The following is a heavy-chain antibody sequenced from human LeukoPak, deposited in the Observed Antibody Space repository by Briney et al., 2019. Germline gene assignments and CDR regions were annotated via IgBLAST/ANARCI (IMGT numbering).Heavy chain of an antibody. D-gene: IGHD3-16*01. Sequence: PGTSLTLSCVASGFTFNDYATHWVRQAPGKGLDWVAVIASDGSIKLHADSVKGRFTISRDNFKNILYLHMSSLTPEDTALYYCARDPRGGPPDYFDYWGQGTLVSVST. CDR3: ARDPRGGPPDYFDY. V-gene: IGHV3-30*04. CDR2: IASDGSIK. J-gene: IGHJ4*02. CDR1: GFTFNDYA.